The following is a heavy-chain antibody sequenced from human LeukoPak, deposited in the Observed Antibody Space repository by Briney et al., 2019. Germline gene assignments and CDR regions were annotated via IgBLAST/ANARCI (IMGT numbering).Heavy chain of an antibody. Sequence: GGSLRLSCAASGFTFTSYSMNWVRQAPGKGLEWVSYIRSRPSTIYYADSVKGRFTISRDDAKNSLYLQMNTLRAEDTAIYYCVRDHHWGFDSWGQGTQVTVSS. V-gene: IGHV3-48*01. D-gene: IGHD7-27*01. CDR2: IRSRPSTI. CDR1: GFTFTSYS. CDR3: VRDHHWGFDS. J-gene: IGHJ4*02.